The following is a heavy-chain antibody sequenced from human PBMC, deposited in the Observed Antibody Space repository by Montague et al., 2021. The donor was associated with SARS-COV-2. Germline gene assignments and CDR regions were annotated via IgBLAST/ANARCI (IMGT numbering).Heavy chain of an antibody. CDR3: ARQYYYDSSGYYYYYGMDV. Sequence: QSGAEVKTPGESLKISCKGSGYSFTSYWIGWVRQMPGKGLEWMGIIYPGDSDTRYSPSFQGQVTISADKSISTAYLQWSSLKASDTAMYYCARQYYYDSSGYYYYYGMDVWGQGTTVTVSS. J-gene: IGHJ6*02. V-gene: IGHV5-51*01. CDR1: GYSFTSYW. D-gene: IGHD3-22*01. CDR2: IYPGDSDT.